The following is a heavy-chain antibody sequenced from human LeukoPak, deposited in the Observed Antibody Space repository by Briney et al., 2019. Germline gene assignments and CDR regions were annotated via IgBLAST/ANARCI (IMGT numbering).Heavy chain of an antibody. CDR2: ISSSSSYT. J-gene: IGHJ4*02. CDR3: ARRPDGEIDY. D-gene: IGHD4-17*01. Sequence: GGSLRLSCAASGFTFSDYYMSWIRQAPGKGPEWVSYISSSSSYTNYADSVKGRFTISRDNDKNSLYLEMNSLRAEDTAVYYCARRPDGEIDYWGQGTLVTVSS. V-gene: IGHV3-11*06. CDR1: GFTFSDYY.